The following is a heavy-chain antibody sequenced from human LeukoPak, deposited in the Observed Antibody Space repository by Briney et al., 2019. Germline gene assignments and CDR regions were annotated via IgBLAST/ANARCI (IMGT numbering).Heavy chain of an antibody. CDR3: ARVWFGEEVMAFDI. J-gene: IGHJ3*02. V-gene: IGHV4-59*01. D-gene: IGHD3-10*01. Sequence: SETLSLTCTVSGGSISSYYWSWIRQPPGKGLEWIGYIYYSGCTNYNPSLKSRVTISVDTSKNQFSLKLSSVTAAHTAVYYCARVWFGEEVMAFDIWGQGTMVTVSS. CDR2: IYYSGCT. CDR1: GGSISSYY.